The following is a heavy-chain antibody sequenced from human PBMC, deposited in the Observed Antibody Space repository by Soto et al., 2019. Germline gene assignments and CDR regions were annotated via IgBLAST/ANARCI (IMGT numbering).Heavy chain of an antibody. CDR3: APTKVRAYYDFWSGQAGGRFDP. J-gene: IGHJ5*02. D-gene: IGHD3-3*01. V-gene: IGHV4-39*01. CDR1: GGSISSSSYY. Sequence: QLQLQESGPGLVKPSETLSLTCTVSGGSISSSSYYWGWIRQPPGKGLEWIGSIYYSGSTYYNPSLKSRVTISVDTSKNQFSLKLSSVTAADTAVYYCAPTKVRAYYDFWSGQAGGRFDPWGQGTLVTVSS. CDR2: IYYSGST.